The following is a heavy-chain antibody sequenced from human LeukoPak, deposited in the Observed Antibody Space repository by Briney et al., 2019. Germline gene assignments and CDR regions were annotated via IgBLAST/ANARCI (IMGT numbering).Heavy chain of an antibody. Sequence: ASVKVSCKASGYTFTSYGISWVRQAPGQGLGWMGWISAYNGNTNYAQKLQGRVTMTTDTSTSTAYMELRSLRSDDTAVYYCARVRHYYDSSGYHLDYWGQGTLVTVSS. CDR3: ARVRHYYDSSGYHLDY. V-gene: IGHV1-18*01. D-gene: IGHD3-22*01. CDR1: GYTFTSYG. CDR2: ISAYNGNT. J-gene: IGHJ4*02.